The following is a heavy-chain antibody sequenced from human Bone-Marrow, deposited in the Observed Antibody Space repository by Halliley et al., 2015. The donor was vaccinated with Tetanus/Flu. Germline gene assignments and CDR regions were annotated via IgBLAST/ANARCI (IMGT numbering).Heavy chain of an antibody. CDR3: ARVTYRSETRCFTPAGRGHFDF. J-gene: IGHJ4*02. CDR2: ISQSGTT. D-gene: IGHD2-2*01. Sequence: LRLSCAVSGESFSDYYWTFIRQPPGKGLEWIGEISQSGTTIYNPSLAGRVSISIDASRKQFSLTLTSVTAADTAVYFCARVTYRSETRCFTPAGRGHFDFWGQGTLVTVSS. CDR1: GESFSDYY. V-gene: IGHV4-34*01.